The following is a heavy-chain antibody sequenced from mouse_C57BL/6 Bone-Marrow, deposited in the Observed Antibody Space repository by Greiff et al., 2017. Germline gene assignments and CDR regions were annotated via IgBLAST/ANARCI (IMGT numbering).Heavy chain of an antibody. CDR2: IDPEDGEP. D-gene: IGHD2-2*01. J-gene: IGHJ2*01. V-gene: IGHV14-2*01. Sequence: EVQLQQSGAELVKPGASVKLSCTASGFNIKDYYMHWVKQRTEQGLEWIGRIDPEDGEPKYAPKFQGKATITADTSSNTAYLQLSSLTSEDTAVYYCARSVYYGYDEGYWGQGTTLTVSS. CDR3: ARSVYYGYDEGY. CDR1: GFNIKDYY.